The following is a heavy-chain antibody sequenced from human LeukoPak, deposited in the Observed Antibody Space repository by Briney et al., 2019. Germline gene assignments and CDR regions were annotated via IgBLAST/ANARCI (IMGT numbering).Heavy chain of an antibody. D-gene: IGHD3-22*01. V-gene: IGHV3-23*01. CDR3: AKAIYDSSGYYPGGFDP. CDR2: ISGSGGST. J-gene: IGHJ5*02. Sequence: GGSLRLSCAASGFTFSSYAMSWVRQAPGKGLEWVSAISGSGGSTYYADSVKGRFTISRDNSKNTLYLQMNSLRAEDTAVYYCAKAIYDSSGYYPGGFDPWGQGTLVTVSS. CDR1: GFTFSSYA.